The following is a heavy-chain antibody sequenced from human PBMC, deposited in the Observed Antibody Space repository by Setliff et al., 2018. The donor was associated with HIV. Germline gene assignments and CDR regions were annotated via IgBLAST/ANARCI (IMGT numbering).Heavy chain of an antibody. Sequence: ASVKVSCKVSRHTLTKLSMHWVRQAPGKGLEWMGAFYREEGEAFYPQNFQGRLTMTEDTSTDTAYMELSGLRFEDTAVYFCATGSEVVIIHEAFDMWGQGTMVTVSS. V-gene: IGHV1-24*01. CDR1: RHTLTKLS. D-gene: IGHD3-22*01. CDR2: FYREEGEA. J-gene: IGHJ3*02. CDR3: ATGSEVVIIHEAFDM.